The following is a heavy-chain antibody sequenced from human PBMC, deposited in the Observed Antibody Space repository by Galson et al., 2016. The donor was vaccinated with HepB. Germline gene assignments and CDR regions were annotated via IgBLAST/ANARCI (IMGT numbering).Heavy chain of an antibody. CDR2: IIPLFGTT. CDR1: GGTFSSYA. V-gene: IGHV1-69*01. Sequence: SCKASGGTFSSYAFNWVRQATGQGLEWMGGIIPLFGTTNYAQKFQGRVTITADESTTTAYLELSSLRSDDSAFYYCARSSGPNFWSGYNWFAPWGQGTLVTVSS. J-gene: IGHJ5*02. D-gene: IGHD3-3*01. CDR3: ARSSGPNFWSGYNWFAP.